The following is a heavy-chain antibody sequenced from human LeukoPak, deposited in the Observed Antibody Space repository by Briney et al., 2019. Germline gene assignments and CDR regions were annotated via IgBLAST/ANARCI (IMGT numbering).Heavy chain of an antibody. CDR3: AKNAERRNVLGGYSSI. Sequence: QPGGSLRLSCAASGFTFSSYGMHWVRQAPGKGLEWVAVISYDGSNKYYADSVKGRFTISRDNSKNTLYLQMNSLRAEDTAVYYCAKNAERRNVLGGYSSIWGQGTLVTVSS. D-gene: IGHD6-13*01. J-gene: IGHJ4*02. CDR2: ISYDGSNK. CDR1: GFTFSSYG. V-gene: IGHV3-30*18.